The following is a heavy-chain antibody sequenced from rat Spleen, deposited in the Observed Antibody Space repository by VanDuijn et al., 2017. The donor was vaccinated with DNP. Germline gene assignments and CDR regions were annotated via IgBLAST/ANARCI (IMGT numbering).Heavy chain of an antibody. J-gene: IGHJ2*01. CDR1: GFSLTSYP. CDR3: ARGDYDGSYYSYYFDY. CDR2: IWTGGST. V-gene: IGHV2-43*01. D-gene: IGHD1-12*02. Sequence: QVQLKESGPGLVQPSQTLSLACTVSGFSLTSYPVHWVRQPSGKGLEWMGLIWTGGSTEDNSALKSRLSISRETSKSQVFLKMNSLQTEDTATYYCARGDYDGSYYSYYFDYWGQGVMVTVSS.